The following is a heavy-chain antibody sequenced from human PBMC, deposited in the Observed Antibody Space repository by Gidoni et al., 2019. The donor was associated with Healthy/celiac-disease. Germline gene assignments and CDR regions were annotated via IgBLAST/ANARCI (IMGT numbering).Heavy chain of an antibody. CDR2: LYHSGST. D-gene: IGHD2-15*01. CDR3: ARVSYCSGGSCYYAFDI. CDR1: GGSFSGYH. V-gene: IGHV4-34*01. Sequence: QVQLQQWAAGLLQPSETLSLTCPLYGGSFSGYHRRCIRQPPGKGLEWIGELYHSGSTNYNPYLKSRVTISVDTSKNQFSLKLSSVTAADTAVYYCARVSYCSGGSCYYAFDIWGQGTMVTVSS. J-gene: IGHJ3*02.